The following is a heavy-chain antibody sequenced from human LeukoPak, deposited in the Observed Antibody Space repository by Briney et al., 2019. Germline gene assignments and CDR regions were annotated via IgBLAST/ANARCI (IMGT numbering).Heavy chain of an antibody. J-gene: IGHJ4*02. CDR3: ARGVEPLAANTLAY. Sequence: GGSLRLSCAASGFTVITNDMTWVRQAPGKGLEWVSVLYRDGNTKYADSVQGRFTISRDNSKNTLYLEMNSLSPDDTAVYYCARGVEPLAANTLAYWGQGTLFTVSS. V-gene: IGHV3-53*01. CDR1: GFTVITND. CDR2: LYRDGNT. D-gene: IGHD1-14*01.